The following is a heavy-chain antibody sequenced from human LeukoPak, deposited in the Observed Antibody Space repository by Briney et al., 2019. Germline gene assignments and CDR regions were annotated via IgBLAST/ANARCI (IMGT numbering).Heavy chain of an antibody. CDR3: ARDATRGGDNDY. CDR2: INEDGSYK. Sequence: PGGSLRLSCAASGFTFSTYVMSWVRQAPGKGLEWVANINEDGSYKFHADSVKGRLTISRDNSKNSLYLQMSSLRADDTAVYYCARDATRGGDNDYWGQGTRVIVSS. CDR1: GFTFSTYV. J-gene: IGHJ4*02. V-gene: IGHV3-7*01. D-gene: IGHD2-21*02.